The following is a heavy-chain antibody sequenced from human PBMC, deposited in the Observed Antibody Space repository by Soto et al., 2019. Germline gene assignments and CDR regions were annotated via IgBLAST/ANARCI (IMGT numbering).Heavy chain of an antibody. Sequence: GGSLRLSCAASGFTFSSYAMSWVRQAPGKGLEWVSAISGSGGSTYYADSVKGRFTISRDNSKNTLYLQMNSLRAEDTAVYYCAKERRASSGWRTTFDYWGQGTLVTVSS. CDR3: AKERRASSGWRTTFDY. J-gene: IGHJ4*02. CDR2: ISGSGGST. CDR1: GFTFSSYA. D-gene: IGHD6-19*01. V-gene: IGHV3-23*01.